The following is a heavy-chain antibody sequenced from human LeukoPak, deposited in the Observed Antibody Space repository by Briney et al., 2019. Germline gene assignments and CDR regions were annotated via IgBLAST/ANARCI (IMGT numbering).Heavy chain of an antibody. Sequence: SQTLSLTCAVSGGSISSGDYSWSWIRQPPGTGLEWIGFVFQSGTTYYNPSLKSRVIISVDKSKNKFSLKLTSVTAADTAVYYCARDLPLGGDAFDIWGQGTLVTVSS. CDR2: VFQSGTT. D-gene: IGHD3-16*01. V-gene: IGHV4-30-2*01. CDR1: GGSISSGDYS. J-gene: IGHJ3*02. CDR3: ARDLPLGGDAFDI.